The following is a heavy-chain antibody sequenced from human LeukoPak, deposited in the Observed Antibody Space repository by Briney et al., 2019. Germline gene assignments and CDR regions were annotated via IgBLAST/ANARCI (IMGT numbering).Heavy chain of an antibody. D-gene: IGHD3-10*01. CDR1: GGSLSGDY. V-gene: IGHV4-34*01. J-gene: IGHJ5*02. CDR3: ARGFGNVRGVA. Sequence: SEALSLTCAVYGGSLSGDYWSWIRQPPGKGLEWIGEINHGGYTNYNPSLKSRDTISVDTSKNQFSLKLSSVTAADTAVYYCARGFGNVRGVAWGQGTLVTVSS. CDR2: INHGGYT.